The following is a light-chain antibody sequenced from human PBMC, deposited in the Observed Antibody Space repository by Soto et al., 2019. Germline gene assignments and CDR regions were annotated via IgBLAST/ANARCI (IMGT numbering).Light chain of an antibody. J-gene: IGLJ1*01. V-gene: IGLV3-21*04. CDR2: YDS. CDR1: NIGSKS. Sequence: SSELTQPPSASVAPGKTARITCGGNNIGSKSVHWYQQKPGQAPVLVIYYDSDRPSGIPERFSGSNSGNTATLTISRVEAGDEADYYCQVWDSSSDHVFGSGTKVTVL. CDR3: QVWDSSSDHV.